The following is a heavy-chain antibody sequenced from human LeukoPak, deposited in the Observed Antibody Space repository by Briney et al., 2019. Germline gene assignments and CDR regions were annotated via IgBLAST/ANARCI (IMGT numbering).Heavy chain of an antibody. CDR2: IRYDGSNK. CDR3: ARAAGEYYYYYYYMDV. CDR1: GFTFSSYG. Sequence: PGGSLRLSCAASGFTFSSYGMYWVRQAPGKGLEWVAFIRYDGSNKYYADSVKGRFTISRDNSKNTLYLQMKSLRAEDTAVYYCARAAGEYYYYYYYMDVWGKGTTVTISS. V-gene: IGHV3-30*02. D-gene: IGHD6-13*01. J-gene: IGHJ6*03.